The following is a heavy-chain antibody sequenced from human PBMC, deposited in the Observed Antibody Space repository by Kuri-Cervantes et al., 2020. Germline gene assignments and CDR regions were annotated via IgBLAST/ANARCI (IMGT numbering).Heavy chain of an antibody. CDR2: ISSSSSYI. CDR1: GFNFDDYG. J-gene: IGHJ4*02. V-gene: IGHV3-21*03. D-gene: IGHD3-22*01. Sequence: GGSLRLSCGASGFNFDDYGMHWVRQVPGKGLEWVSSISSSSSYIYYADSVKGRFTISRDNAKNSLYLQMNSLRAEDTAVYYCARDGRNYYDSSGVAGFDYWGQGTLVTVSS. CDR3: ARDGRNYYDSSGVAGFDY.